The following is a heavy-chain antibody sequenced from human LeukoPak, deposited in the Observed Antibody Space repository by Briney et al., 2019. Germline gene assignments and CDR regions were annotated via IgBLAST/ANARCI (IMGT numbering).Heavy chain of an antibody. Sequence: SVKVSCKASGGTFSSYAISWVRQAPGQGLEWMAGIIPIFGTANYAQKFQGRVTITADKSTSTAYMELSSLRSEDTAVYYCARVFGYCSSTSCYGGSWLDPWGQGTLVTVSS. CDR3: ARVFGYCSSTSCYGGSWLDP. CDR2: IIPIFGTA. CDR1: GGTFSSYA. J-gene: IGHJ5*02. D-gene: IGHD2-2*03. V-gene: IGHV1-69*06.